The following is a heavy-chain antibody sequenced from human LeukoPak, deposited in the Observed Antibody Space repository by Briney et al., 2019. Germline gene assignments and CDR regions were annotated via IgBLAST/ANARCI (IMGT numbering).Heavy chain of an antibody. CDR2: IYYSGST. D-gene: IGHD5-12*01. J-gene: IGHJ4*02. CDR1: GGSISSYY. Sequence: PSETLSLTCTVSGGSISSYYWSWIRQPPGKGLEWIGYIYYSGSTNYNPSLKSRVTISVDTSKNQFSLKLSSVTAADTAVYYCARGFGGGYDYFDYWGQGTLVTVSP. CDR3: ARGFGGGYDYFDY. V-gene: IGHV4-59*01.